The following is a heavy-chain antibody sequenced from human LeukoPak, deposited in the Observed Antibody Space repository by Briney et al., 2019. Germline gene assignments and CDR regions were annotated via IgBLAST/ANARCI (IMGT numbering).Heavy chain of an antibody. CDR3: AKDHESDGYPCLDH. J-gene: IGHJ4*02. Sequence: AGGSLRLSCAASGFTFSRLAMTWARQAPGKGVEWVSTISASGPYYADAVRGRFTISRDNSRNTLSLQMDSLRAEDTAVYYCAKDHESDGYPCLDHWGLGTLVTVSS. D-gene: IGHD3-22*01. CDR2: ISASGP. V-gene: IGHV3-23*01. CDR1: GFTFSRLA.